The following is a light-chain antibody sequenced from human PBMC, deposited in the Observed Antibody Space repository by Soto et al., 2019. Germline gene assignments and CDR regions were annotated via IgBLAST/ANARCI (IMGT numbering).Light chain of an antibody. CDR3: TSWDDSLNGPL. J-gene: IGLJ3*02. CDR1: SSNIESNY. Sequence: QSVLIQPPSASGTPGQRVTISCSGSSSNIESNYVYWYQQFPGAAPKLLIYRNNQRPSGVPDRFSASTFGTAASLAISGLRSEDEAYYYCTSWDDSLNGPLFGGGTKVTVL. CDR2: RNN. V-gene: IGLV1-47*01.